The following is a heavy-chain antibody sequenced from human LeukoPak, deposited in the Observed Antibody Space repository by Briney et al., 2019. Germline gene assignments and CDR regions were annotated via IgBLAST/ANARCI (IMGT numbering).Heavy chain of an antibody. CDR3: VRVKGTYFDF. V-gene: IGHV3-48*01. CDR2: ISASGSNI. CDR1: GFPFSSYS. Sequence: PGGSLRLSCAASGFPFSSYSMNWVRQAPGKGLEWVSYISASGSNIYYLDSVKGRFTVSRDNAMNSLFLQMDRPRAEETAVYYCVRVKGTYFDFWGQGTLVTVSS. D-gene: IGHD1-1*01. J-gene: IGHJ4*02.